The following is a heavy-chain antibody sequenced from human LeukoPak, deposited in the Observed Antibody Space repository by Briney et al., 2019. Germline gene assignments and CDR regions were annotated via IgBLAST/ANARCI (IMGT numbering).Heavy chain of an antibody. CDR1: GFTFSTYW. J-gene: IGHJ6*02. V-gene: IGHV3-74*01. CDR2: INSDGGSR. CDR3: ARAPYYASGTYYYFYYAMDV. D-gene: IGHD3-10*01. Sequence: GGSLRLSCAASGFTFSTYWMHWVRQAPGKGLVWVSRINSDGGSRNYADSVKGRFTISRDNAKNTLNLQMNSLRAEDTAVYYCARAPYYASGTYYYFYYAMDVWGQGTTVTVSS.